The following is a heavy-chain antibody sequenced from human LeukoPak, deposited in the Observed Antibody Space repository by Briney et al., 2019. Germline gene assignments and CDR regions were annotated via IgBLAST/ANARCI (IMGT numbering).Heavy chain of an antibody. CDR2: IIPIFGTA. V-gene: IGHV1-69*13. D-gene: IGHD6-19*01. Sequence: ASVKVSCKASGGTFSSYAISWVRQAPGQGLEWMGGIIPIFGTANYAQKFQGRVTITADESTSTAYMELSSLRSEDTAVYYCAGGYSSGWYFIPPTFDYWGQGTLVTVSS. J-gene: IGHJ4*02. CDR1: GGTFSSYA. CDR3: AGGYSSGWYFIPPTFDY.